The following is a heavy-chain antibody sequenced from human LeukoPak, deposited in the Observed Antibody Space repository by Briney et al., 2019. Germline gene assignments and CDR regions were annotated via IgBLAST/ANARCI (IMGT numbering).Heavy chain of an antibody. CDR2: IRSNGGST. CDR3: LKGGGYCSTTSCPPPYYFDY. J-gene: IGHJ4*02. D-gene: IGHD2-2*01. CDR1: GFTFSSYA. Sequence: GGSLRLSCSASGFTFSSYAIHWVRQAPGKGLEYFSAIRSNGGSTYYADSVKGRFTISRDNSKNTLYLQMSSLRAEDTAVYYCLKGGGYCSTTSCPPPYYFDYWGQGTLVTVSS. V-gene: IGHV3-64D*06.